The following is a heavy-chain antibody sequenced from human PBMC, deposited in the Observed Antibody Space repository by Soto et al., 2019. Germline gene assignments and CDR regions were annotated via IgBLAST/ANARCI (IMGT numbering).Heavy chain of an antibody. CDR2: IYHSGST. Sequence: PSETLSLTCAVSGGSISSGGYSWSWIRQPPGKGLEWIGYIYHSGSTYYNPSLKSRVTISVDRSKNQFSLKLSSVTAADTAVYYRARAGNYYDSSGYPNWFDPWGQGTLVTVSS. CDR3: ARAGNYYDSSGYPNWFDP. V-gene: IGHV4-30-2*01. CDR1: GGSISSGGYS. D-gene: IGHD3-22*01. J-gene: IGHJ5*02.